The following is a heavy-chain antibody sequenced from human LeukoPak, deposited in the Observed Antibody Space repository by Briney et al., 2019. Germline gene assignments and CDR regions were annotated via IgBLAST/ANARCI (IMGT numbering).Heavy chain of an antibody. CDR2: INHSGST. J-gene: IGHJ4*02. D-gene: IGHD3-10*01. CDR3: ARSGYGSGRGRRFLDY. CDR1: GGSFSGYY. V-gene: IGHV4-34*01. Sequence: SETLSLTCAVYGGSFSGYYWSWLRQPPGKGLDWIGEINHSGSTNYNPSLKSRVTISVDTSKNQFSLKLSSVTAADTAVYYCARSGYGSGRGRRFLDYWGQGTLVTVSS.